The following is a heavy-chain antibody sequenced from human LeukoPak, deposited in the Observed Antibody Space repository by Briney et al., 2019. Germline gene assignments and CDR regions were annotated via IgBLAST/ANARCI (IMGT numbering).Heavy chain of an antibody. D-gene: IGHD2-2*01. CDR2: ISGSGGST. CDR3: AKPLNDIVVAENIFDY. V-gene: IGHV3-23*01. Sequence: GGSLRLSCAASGFTFSSYWMSWVRQAPGKGLEWVSAISGSGGSTYYADSVKGRFTISRDNSKNTLYLQMNSLRAEDTAVYYCAKPLNDIVVAENIFDYWGQGTLVTVSS. J-gene: IGHJ4*02. CDR1: GFTFSSYW.